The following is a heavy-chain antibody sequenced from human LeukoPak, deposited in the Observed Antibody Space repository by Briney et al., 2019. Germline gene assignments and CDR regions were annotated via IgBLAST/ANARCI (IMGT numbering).Heavy chain of an antibody. CDR1: GFTFSSYS. J-gene: IGHJ4*02. CDR2: ISGSGGST. Sequence: TGGSLRLSCAASGFTFSSYSMNWVRQAPGKGLEWVSAISGSGGSTYYADSVKGRFTISRDNSKNTLYLQMNSLRAEDTAVYYCAKNPQFGGWKGYFDYWGQGTLVTVSS. D-gene: IGHD6-19*01. V-gene: IGHV3-23*01. CDR3: AKNPQFGGWKGYFDY.